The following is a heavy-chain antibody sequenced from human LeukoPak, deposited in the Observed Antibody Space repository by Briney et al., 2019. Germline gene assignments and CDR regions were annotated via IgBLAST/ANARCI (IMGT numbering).Heavy chain of an antibody. CDR2: INPNSGGT. J-gene: IGHJ5*02. Sequence: EASVKVSCKASGYTFTGYYMHWVRQAPGQELEWMGWINPNSGGTNYAQKFQGRVTMTRDTSISTAYMELSRLRSDDTAVYYCARDLGQFWSGYYSLFDPWGQGTLVTVSS. V-gene: IGHV1-2*02. CDR1: GYTFTGYY. CDR3: ARDLGQFWSGYYSLFDP. D-gene: IGHD3-3*01.